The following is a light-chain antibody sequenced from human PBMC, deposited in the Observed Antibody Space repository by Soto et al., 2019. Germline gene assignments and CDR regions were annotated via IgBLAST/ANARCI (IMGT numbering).Light chain of an antibody. CDR2: DTS. CDR3: QQYGSSPAT. V-gene: IGKV3-20*01. Sequence: DIVLTQSPGTLSLSPGERATLSCRASQCFXSSYLAGYQQKPGQAPRLLXYDTSTRATGIPDRFTGSGSGTDFTLSVSRLEPEYFAVYFCQQYGSSPATFGQGTKVDIK. CDR1: QCFXSSY. J-gene: IGKJ1*01.